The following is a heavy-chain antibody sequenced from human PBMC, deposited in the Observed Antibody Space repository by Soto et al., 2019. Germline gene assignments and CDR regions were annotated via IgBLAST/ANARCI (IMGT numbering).Heavy chain of an antibody. CDR1: GFTFSMFS. D-gene: IGHD4-17*01. CDR3: VHPRSTVQIPPT. CDR2: ISSNGDST. V-gene: IGHV3-64D*06. J-gene: IGHJ5*02. Sequence: GESLRLSCSASGFTFSMFSMHWVRQAPGKGLEYVSGISSNGDSTYYADSVKGRFTISRGNSKNTLYLQMSSLRAVDTAVYYCVHPRSTVQIPPTWGQGTLVTVSS.